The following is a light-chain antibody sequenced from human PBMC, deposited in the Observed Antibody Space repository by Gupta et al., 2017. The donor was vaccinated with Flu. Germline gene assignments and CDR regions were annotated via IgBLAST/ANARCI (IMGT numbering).Light chain of an antibody. CDR2: EAS. CDR3: QQYDNLPYT. J-gene: IGKJ2*01. Sequence: DLQMTQSPSSLSASVGDSVTITCQASQDISNYLNWYQQKPGKAPKLLIYEASNLETGVPSRFSGSGSGTDFTVTISSLQPEDIATYYCQQYDNLPYTFGQGTKLEIK. V-gene: IGKV1-33*01. CDR1: QDISNY.